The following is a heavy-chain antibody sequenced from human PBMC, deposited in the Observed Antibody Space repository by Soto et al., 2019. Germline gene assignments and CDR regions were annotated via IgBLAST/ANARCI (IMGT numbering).Heavy chain of an antibody. J-gene: IGHJ5*02. CDR1: GYTFTSNS. D-gene: IGHD3-16*02. CDR3: ARVWGSYRAPSGGAGFDP. Sequence: QVQLVQSGAEPKKPGASVKVSCATSGYTFTSNSITWVRQAPGQGLEWMGWISAYNGETSYAEKFQGRLTMTTDTSTSTAYMELRSLRSDDTAVYYCARVWGSYRAPSGGAGFDPWGQGTLVTVSS. V-gene: IGHV1-18*04. CDR2: ISAYNGET.